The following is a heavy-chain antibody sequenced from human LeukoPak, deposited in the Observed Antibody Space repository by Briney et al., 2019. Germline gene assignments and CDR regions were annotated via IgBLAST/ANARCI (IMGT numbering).Heavy chain of an antibody. CDR2: IYYSGST. Sequence: SETLSLTCTVSGGSISRYYWSWIRQPPGKGLEWIGYIYYSGSTKYNPSLKSRVTISVDTSKNQYSLKLSSVTAADTAIYYCARTGITGTTNYYYYYMDVWGKGTTVTVSS. J-gene: IGHJ6*03. D-gene: IGHD1-7*01. CDR1: GGSISRYY. CDR3: ARTGITGTTNYYYYYMDV. V-gene: IGHV4-59*08.